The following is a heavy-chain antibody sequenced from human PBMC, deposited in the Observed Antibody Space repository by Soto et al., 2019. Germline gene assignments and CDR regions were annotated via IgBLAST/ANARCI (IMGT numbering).Heavy chain of an antibody. CDR1: GGSISSSSYY. J-gene: IGHJ6*02. CDR2: IYYSGST. V-gene: IGHV4-39*01. D-gene: IGHD3-10*01. Sequence: QLQLQESGPGLVKPSETLSLTCTVSGGSISSSSYYWGWIRQPPGKGLEWIGSIYYSGSTYYNPSLKSRVTISVDPSKNRFSLRLSSVTAADTAVYYCARLMVRGVTGNYDGMDVWGQGTTVTVSS. CDR3: ARLMVRGVTGNYDGMDV.